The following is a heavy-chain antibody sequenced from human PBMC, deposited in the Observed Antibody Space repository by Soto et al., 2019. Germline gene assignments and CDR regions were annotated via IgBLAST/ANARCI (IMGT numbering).Heavy chain of an antibody. D-gene: IGHD6-6*01. CDR1: GGSISSGDYY. V-gene: IGHV4-30-4*01. CDR2: VYYSGST. J-gene: IGHJ5*02. CDR3: ARERPDGARLDP. Sequence: QVQLQESGPGLVKPSQTLSLTCTVSGGSISSGDYYWSWIRQPPGKGLEWIVYVYYSGSTYYSPSLKSRVTISVKTYKNQFFLKLSSVTAADTAVYYCARERPDGARLDPWGQGTLVTVSS.